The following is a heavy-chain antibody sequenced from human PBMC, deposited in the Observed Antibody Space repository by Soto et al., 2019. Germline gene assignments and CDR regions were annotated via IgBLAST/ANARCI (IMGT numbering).Heavy chain of an antibody. D-gene: IGHD6-19*01. J-gene: IGHJ4*02. V-gene: IGHV1-2*04. CDR3: ATSRISIAVSGETEYYFDY. Sequence: GTSLKVSCKASGYIFTGYYIHWLRQAPGQGLEWMGWINPNTGDTNYTQNFQGWVTLTRDTSISTAYTELSRLRSDGTAVYYCATSRISIAVSGETEYYFDYWGQGTLVTVSS. CDR1: GYIFTGYY. CDR2: INPNTGDT.